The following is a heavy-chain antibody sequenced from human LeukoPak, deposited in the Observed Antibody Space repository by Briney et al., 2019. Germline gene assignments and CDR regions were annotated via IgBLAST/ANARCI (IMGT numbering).Heavy chain of an antibody. V-gene: IGHV4-4*07. D-gene: IGHD3-10*01. CDR1: GGSISSYY. CDR3: ARDLWDLRFGERTNWYFDL. CDR2: IYTDGRT. Sequence: SDTLALTYTVRGGSISSYYRSWIRQPAAKRLEWIGRIYTDGRTHYNPSCKSRVTMSVDTSKNQFSLKLSSVTAADTAVDYCARDLWDLRFGERTNWYFDLWGRGTLVTVSS. J-gene: IGHJ2*01.